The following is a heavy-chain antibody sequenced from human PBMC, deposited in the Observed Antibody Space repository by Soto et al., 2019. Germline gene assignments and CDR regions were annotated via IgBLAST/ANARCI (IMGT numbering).Heavy chain of an antibody. Sequence: LRLSCAASGFTFSSYAVSWVRQAPGKGLEWVSTISGSDGRTYSTDSVKGRFTISRDNSRNTAYLQMNSLRVEDTAVYYCAKGVSQYTPLALFDYWGRGTLVTVSS. V-gene: IGHV3-23*01. CDR3: AKGVSQYTPLALFDY. CDR1: GFTFSSYA. J-gene: IGHJ4*02. D-gene: IGHD5-18*01. CDR2: ISGSDGRT.